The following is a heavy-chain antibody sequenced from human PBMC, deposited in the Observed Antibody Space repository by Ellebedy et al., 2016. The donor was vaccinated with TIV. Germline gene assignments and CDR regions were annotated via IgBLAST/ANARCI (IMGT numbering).Heavy chain of an antibody. CDR1: GYTLSSYG. D-gene: IGHD3-10*01. Sequence: ASVKVSCKTSGYTLSSYGISWVRQAPGQGLEWMGWNSVSNGNTNYIEELQGRVTMTTDTSTSTAYMELWSLRSDDTAVYYCAREGPATRIKMLRGGLDGIDVWGQGTTVTVSS. V-gene: IGHV1-18*04. CDR3: AREGPATRIKMLRGGLDGIDV. J-gene: IGHJ6*02. CDR2: NSVSNGNT.